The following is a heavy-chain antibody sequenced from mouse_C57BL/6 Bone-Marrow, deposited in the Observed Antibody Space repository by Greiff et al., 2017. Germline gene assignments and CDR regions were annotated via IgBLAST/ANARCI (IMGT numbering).Heavy chain of an antibody. Sequence: VKLVESGAELARPGASVKLSCKASGYTFTSYGISWVKQRTGQGLEWIGEIYPRSGNTYYNEKFKGKATLTADKSSSTAYMELRSLTSEDSAVYFCARSDIGWLLRLDYWGQGTTLTVSS. J-gene: IGHJ2*01. V-gene: IGHV1-81*01. CDR3: ARSDIGWLLRLDY. CDR2: IYPRSGNT. D-gene: IGHD2-3*01. CDR1: GYTFTSYG.